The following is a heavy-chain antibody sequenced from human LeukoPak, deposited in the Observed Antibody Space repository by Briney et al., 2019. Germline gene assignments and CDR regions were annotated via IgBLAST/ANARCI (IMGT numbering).Heavy chain of an antibody. D-gene: IGHD2-15*01. CDR2: IIPIFGIA. Sequence: GSSVKVSCKASGGTFSSYAISWVRQAPGQGLEWMGRIIPIFGIANYAQKFQGRVTITADKSTSTAYMELSSLRSEDTAVYYCARAGYCSGGSCFALDYWAREPWSPSPQ. CDR3: ARAGYCSGGSCFALDY. J-gene: IGHJ4*02. V-gene: IGHV1-69*04. CDR1: GGTFSSYA.